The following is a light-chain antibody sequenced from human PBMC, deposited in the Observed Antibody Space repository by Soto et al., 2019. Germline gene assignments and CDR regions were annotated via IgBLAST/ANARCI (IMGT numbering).Light chain of an antibody. Sequence: QAVVTQEPSLTVSPGGTVTLTCASSTGAVTSGHYANWLQQKPGQAPRALIYSTDTKHSWTPARFSGSLLGGKAALTLSGVRPEDEADYYCLLYYGGAVIFGGGTKLTV. CDR2: STD. V-gene: IGLV7-43*01. CDR3: LLYYGGAVI. CDR1: TGAVTSGHY. J-gene: IGLJ2*01.